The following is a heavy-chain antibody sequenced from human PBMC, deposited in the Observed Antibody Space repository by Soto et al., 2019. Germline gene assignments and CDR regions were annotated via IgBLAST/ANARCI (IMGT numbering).Heavy chain of an antibody. CDR2: IYHSGST. CDR1: GGSISSSNW. J-gene: IGHJ6*02. D-gene: IGHD5-18*01. Sequence: PSETLSLTCAVYGGSISSSNWWSWVRQPPGKGLEWIGEIYHSGSTNYNPSLKSRVTISVDKSKNQFSLKLSSVTAADTAVYYCARDGAAMAIYGMDVWGQGTTVTVSS. CDR3: ARDGAAMAIYGMDV. V-gene: IGHV4-4*02.